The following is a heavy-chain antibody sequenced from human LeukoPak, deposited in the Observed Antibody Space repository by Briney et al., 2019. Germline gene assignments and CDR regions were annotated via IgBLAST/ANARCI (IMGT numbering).Heavy chain of an antibody. D-gene: IGHD5-18*01. CDR2: IYSGGIYNDGTT. J-gene: IGHJ3*02. CDR3: ARRELLGYSYGLRTFNI. Sequence: PGGSLRLSCAASGFTVSSNYMSWVRQAPGKGPEWVSVIYSGGIYNDGTTNYGDSVKGRFTISRDNSKNTLYLQMNSLRAEDTAVYYCARRELLGYSYGLRTFNIWGQGTTVTVSS. V-gene: IGHV3-66*04. CDR1: GFTVSSNY.